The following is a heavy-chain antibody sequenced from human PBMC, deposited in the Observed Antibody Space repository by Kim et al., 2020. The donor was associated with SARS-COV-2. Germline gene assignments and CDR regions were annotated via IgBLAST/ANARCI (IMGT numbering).Heavy chain of an antibody. V-gene: IGHV4-59*13. CDR2: IYYSGST. CDR1: GGSISSYY. J-gene: IGHJ3*02. CDR3: ARVYSSSWYGSGKCAFDI. D-gene: IGHD6-13*01. Sequence: SETLSLTCTVSGGSISSYYWSWIRQPPGKGLEWIGYIYYSGSTNYNPSLKSRVTISVDTSKNQFSLKLSSVTAADTAVYYCARVYSSSWYGSGKCAFDIWGQGTMVTVSS.